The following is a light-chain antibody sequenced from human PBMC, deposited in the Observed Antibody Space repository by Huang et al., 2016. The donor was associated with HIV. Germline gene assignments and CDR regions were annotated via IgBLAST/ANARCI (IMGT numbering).Light chain of an antibody. CDR3: QQYNTWHT. CDR2: GAS. Sequence: ELVMTQSPVTLSVSPGQRATLSCRASQSVGTNLAWYQQKSGQPPRLLIYGASTRATGISARFSGSGFETEFTLTISSLQSEDVAVYYCQQYNTWHTFGQGTKLEIK. V-gene: IGKV3-15*01. CDR1: QSVGTN. J-gene: IGKJ2*01.